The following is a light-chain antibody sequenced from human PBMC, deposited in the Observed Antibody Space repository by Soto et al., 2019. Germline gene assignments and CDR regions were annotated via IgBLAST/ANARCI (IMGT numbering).Light chain of an antibody. V-gene: IGKV3-20*01. Sequence: EIVLTQSPGTLSLSPGERATLSCMASQTVSRSALAWYQQKPGQAPRLLIYGASNRATGIPDRFSGSGSGTDFTLTISRLEPEDFEVYYCQQYGNSPFTFGGGTKVDIK. J-gene: IGKJ4*01. CDR2: GAS. CDR1: QTVSRSA. CDR3: QQYGNSPFT.